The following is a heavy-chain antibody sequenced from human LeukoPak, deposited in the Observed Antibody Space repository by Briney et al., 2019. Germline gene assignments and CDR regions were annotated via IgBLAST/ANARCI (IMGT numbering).Heavy chain of an antibody. CDR2: INWNGGST. J-gene: IGHJ6*03. D-gene: IGHD2-15*01. CDR3: AREDWVPDCSGGSCYYMDV. CDR1: GFTFDDYG. Sequence: PGGSLRLSCAASGFTFDDYGMSWVRQAPGKGLEWVSGINWNGGSTGYADSVNGRFTISRDNAKNSLYLQMNSLRAEDTALYYCAREDWVPDCSGGSCYYMDVWGKGTTVTVSS. V-gene: IGHV3-20*04.